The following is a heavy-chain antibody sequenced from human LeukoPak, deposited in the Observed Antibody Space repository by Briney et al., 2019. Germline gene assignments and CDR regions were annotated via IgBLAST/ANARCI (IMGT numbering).Heavy chain of an antibody. J-gene: IGHJ6*03. Sequence: GGSLRLSCAASGFTFSDDSVNWVRQAPGRGLEWVSFITGSGTYTYYADSVRGRFTLARDNARNSLYLQMNSLRAEDTAVYYCVRDKAGSTPNYYYSMDVWGTGTTVTVSS. CDR2: ITGSGTYT. CDR3: VRDKAGSTPNYYYSMDV. V-gene: IGHV3-21*01. D-gene: IGHD6-19*01. CDR1: GFTFSDDS.